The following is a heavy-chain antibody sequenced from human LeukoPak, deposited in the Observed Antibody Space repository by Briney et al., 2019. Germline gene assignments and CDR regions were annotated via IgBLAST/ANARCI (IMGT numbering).Heavy chain of an antibody. CDR2: ISSNGVNT. J-gene: IGHJ6*03. Sequence: TGGSLRLSCAGSGFTFSSYAMSWVRQAPGKAPEYVSAISSNGVNTYYADSVRGRFTISRDNSKNTLYLQMGSLRSEDMAVYYCARRHNYYYYMDVWGKGTTVTVSS. CDR1: GFTFSSYA. CDR3: ARRHNYYYYMDV. V-gene: IGHV3-64*02.